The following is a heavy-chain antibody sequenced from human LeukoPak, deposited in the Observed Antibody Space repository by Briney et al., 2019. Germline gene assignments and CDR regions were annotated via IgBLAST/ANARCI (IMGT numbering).Heavy chain of an antibody. CDR3: ATYWGNSRGNWFDP. D-gene: IGHD3-16*01. CDR2: IPYSGSA. J-gene: IGHJ5*02. Sequence: TLSLTCSVSGDSLSRGGYFWSWIRQLPGKGLEWIGYIPYSGSAYYNPSLKSRLTISLDTSKNQFSLKLTSVTAADTAVYYCATYWGNSRGNWFDPWGQGTLVTVSS. V-gene: IGHV4-31*03. CDR1: GDSLSRGGYF.